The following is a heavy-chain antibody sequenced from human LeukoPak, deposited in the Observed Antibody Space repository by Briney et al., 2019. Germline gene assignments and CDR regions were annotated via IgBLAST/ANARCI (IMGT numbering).Heavy chain of an antibody. CDR1: GYTFTGYY. CDR3: ARDKDPPRYCSSTSCYAPHDAFDI. CDR2: INPNSGGT. V-gene: IGHV1-2*02. J-gene: IGHJ3*02. D-gene: IGHD2-2*01. Sequence: ASVKVSCKASGYTFTGYYMHWVRQAPGQGLEWMGWINPNSGGTNYAQKFQGRVTMTRDTSISTAYMELRSLRSDDTAVYYCARDKDPPRYCSSTSCYAPHDAFDIWGQGTMVTVSS.